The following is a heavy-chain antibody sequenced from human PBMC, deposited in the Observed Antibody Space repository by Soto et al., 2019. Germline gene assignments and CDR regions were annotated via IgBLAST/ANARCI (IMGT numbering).Heavy chain of an antibody. D-gene: IGHD3-16*01. CDR1: GFKFSNYP. J-gene: IGHJ4*02. V-gene: IGHV3-23*01. CDR3: SKDRRAGGNSAFYFDF. CDR2: ISATGGGT. Sequence: GGSLRLSCAASGFKFSNYPMSWVRQAPGNGLEWVSLISATGGGTYYADSVKCRFTISRDNSHNTLYLQVHSLTAEDTAVYYCSKDRRAGGNSAFYFDFWGQRAQVTVCS.